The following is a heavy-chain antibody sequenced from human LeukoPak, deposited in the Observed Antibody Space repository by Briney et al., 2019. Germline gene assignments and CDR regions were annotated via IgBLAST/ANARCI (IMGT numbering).Heavy chain of an antibody. J-gene: IGHJ6*02. Sequence: PGGSLRLSCAASGFTFSSYGMHWVRQAPGKGLEWVSSISSSSSYIYYADSVKGRFTISRDNAKNSLYLQMNSLRAEDTAVYYCARDGSPRGYSYGLYYYGMDVWGQGITVTVSS. CDR3: ARDGSPRGYSYGLYYYGMDV. CDR1: GFTFSSYG. V-gene: IGHV3-21*01. CDR2: ISSSSSYI. D-gene: IGHD5-18*01.